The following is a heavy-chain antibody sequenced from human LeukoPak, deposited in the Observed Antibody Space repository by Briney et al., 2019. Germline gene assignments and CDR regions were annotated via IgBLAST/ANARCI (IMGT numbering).Heavy chain of an antibody. CDR2: ISSSGSTK. D-gene: IGHD3-3*01. CDR1: GFIFSDYY. CDR3: ARAYDLGYWFDP. J-gene: IGHJ5*02. V-gene: IGHV3-11*01. Sequence: GGSLTLSCAASGFIFSDYYMNWIRQAPGKGLEWVSYISSSGSTKYYADSVKGRFTISRDNAKNSLYLQMNSLRAEDTAVYYCARAYDLGYWFDPWGQGTLVTVSS.